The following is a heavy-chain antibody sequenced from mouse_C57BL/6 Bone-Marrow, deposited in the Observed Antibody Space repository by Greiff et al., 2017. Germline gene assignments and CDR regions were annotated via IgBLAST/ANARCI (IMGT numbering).Heavy chain of an antibody. CDR1: GFTFSDYY. Sequence: DVMLVESGGGLVQPGGSLKLSCAASGFTFSDYYMYWVRQTPEKRLEWVAYISNGGGSTYYPDTVKGRFTISRDNAKNTLYLQMSRLKSEDTAMYYCARHGVTPYWGQGTLVTVSA. J-gene: IGHJ3*01. D-gene: IGHD2-1*01. CDR3: ARHGVTPY. CDR2: ISNGGGST. V-gene: IGHV5-12*01.